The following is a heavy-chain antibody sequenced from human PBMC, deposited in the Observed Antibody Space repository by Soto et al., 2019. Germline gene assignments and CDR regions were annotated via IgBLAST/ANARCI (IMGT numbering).Heavy chain of an antibody. Sequence: PGGALRLSCAASGFTFSDNILHWVRQAPGKGLEWLAFISADGDTKYYADSVKGRFTISRDNSKNTLYLQMNSLRREDTSVYYCLGGIGYSYGYHAFDLWGQGTMVTGSS. CDR1: GFTFSDNI. CDR2: ISADGDTK. J-gene: IGHJ3*01. CDR3: LGGIGYSYGYHAFDL. D-gene: IGHD5-18*01. V-gene: IGHV3-30-3*01.